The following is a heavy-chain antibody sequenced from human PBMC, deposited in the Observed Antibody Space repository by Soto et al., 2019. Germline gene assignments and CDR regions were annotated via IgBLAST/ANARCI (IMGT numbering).Heavy chain of an antibody. CDR2: ISSSSTI. CDR1: GFTFSSYS. D-gene: IGHD3-10*01. Sequence: GGSLRLSCAASGFTFSSYSMNWVRQAPGKGLEWVSYISSSSTIYYADSVKGRFTISRDNAKNSLYLQMNSLRDEDTAVYYCAREITMVRGVMWFDPWGQGTLVTVSS. CDR3: AREITMVRGVMWFDP. V-gene: IGHV3-48*02. J-gene: IGHJ5*02.